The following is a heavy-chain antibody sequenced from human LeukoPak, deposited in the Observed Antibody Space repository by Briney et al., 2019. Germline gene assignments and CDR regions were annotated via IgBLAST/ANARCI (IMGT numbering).Heavy chain of an antibody. CDR1: GGTLSSYA. J-gene: IGHJ4*02. D-gene: IGHD3-22*01. CDR3: ASDRGAYDSSGYYADY. CDR2: IMPILGIA. V-gene: IGHV1-69*04. Sequence: ASVKVSCKASGGTLSSYAISWVRQAPGQGLEWMGRIMPILGIANYAQKFQGRVTITADKSTSTAYMELSSLRSEDTAVYYCASDRGAYDSSGYYADYWGQGTLVTVSS.